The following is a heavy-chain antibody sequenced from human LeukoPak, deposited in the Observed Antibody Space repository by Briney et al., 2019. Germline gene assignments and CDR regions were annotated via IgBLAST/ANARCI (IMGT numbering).Heavy chain of an antibody. J-gene: IGHJ5*02. CDR3: ARDRIEYSSASPWFDP. V-gene: IGHV3-33*01. Sequence: GRSLRLSCAASGFSLSAYGVHWVRQAPGKGLEWVAVIWYDGTSKDYADSVKGRFTFSRDNSKNTLYLQMNSLTVEDTAVYYCARDRIEYSSASPWFDPWGQGTLVTVSS. CDR2: IWYDGTSK. D-gene: IGHD6-6*01. CDR1: GFSLSAYG.